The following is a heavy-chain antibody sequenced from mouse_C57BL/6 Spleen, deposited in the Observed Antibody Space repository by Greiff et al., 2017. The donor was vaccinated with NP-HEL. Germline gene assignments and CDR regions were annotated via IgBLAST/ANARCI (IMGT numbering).Heavy chain of an antibody. CDR2: IDPSDSET. D-gene: IGHD2-4*01. J-gene: IGHJ4*01. V-gene: IGHV1-52*01. Sequence: VQLQQSGAELVRPGSSVKLSCKASGYTFTSYWMHWVKQRPIQGLEWIGNIDPSDSETHYNQKFKDKATLTVDKSSSTAYMQLSSLTSEDSAVYYCARSRNYDYDRAMDYWGQGTSVTVSS. CDR3: ARSRNYDYDRAMDY. CDR1: GYTFTSYW.